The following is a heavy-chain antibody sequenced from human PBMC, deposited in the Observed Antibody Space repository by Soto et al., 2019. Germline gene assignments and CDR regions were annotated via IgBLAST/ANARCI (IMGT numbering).Heavy chain of an antibody. CDR2: IWYDGSNK. J-gene: IGHJ4*02. CDR3: ARDRGSSSWFPYFDY. D-gene: IGHD6-13*01. Sequence: GGSLRLSCAASGFTFSSYGMHWVRQAPGKGLEWVAVIWYDGSNKYYADSVKGRFTISRDNSKNTLYLQMNSLRAEDTAVYYCARDRGSSSWFPYFDYWGQRTLVTVSS. CDR1: GFTFSSYG. V-gene: IGHV3-33*01.